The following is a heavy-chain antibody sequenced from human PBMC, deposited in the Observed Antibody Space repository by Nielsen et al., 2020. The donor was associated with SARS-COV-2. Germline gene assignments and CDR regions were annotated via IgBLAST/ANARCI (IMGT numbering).Heavy chain of an antibody. J-gene: IGHJ4*02. D-gene: IGHD4-17*01. CDR1: GFTFDDYA. Sequence: SLKISCAASGFTFDDYAMHWVRQAPGKGLEWVSGISWNSGSIGYADSVKGRFTISRDNAKNSLYLQMNSLRAEDTALYYCASVHDYGSYWGQGTLVTVSS. CDR2: ISWNSGSI. CDR3: ASVHDYGSY. V-gene: IGHV3-9*01.